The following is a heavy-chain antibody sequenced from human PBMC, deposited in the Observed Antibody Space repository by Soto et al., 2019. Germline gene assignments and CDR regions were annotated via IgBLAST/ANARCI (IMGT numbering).Heavy chain of an antibody. CDR1: GGSILNGCHY. V-gene: IGHV4-31*03. J-gene: IGHJ4*02. Sequence: TLSLTCTVSGGSILNGCHYWTWIRQHPGKGLEWIGRIFFSGNTHYNPALKSRLTFSLDTAKNQFSLKLTSVTAADTAIYYCARDNYGGMLDLWGPGTLVTVSS. D-gene: IGHD4-17*01. CDR3: ARDNYGGMLDL. CDR2: IFFSGNT.